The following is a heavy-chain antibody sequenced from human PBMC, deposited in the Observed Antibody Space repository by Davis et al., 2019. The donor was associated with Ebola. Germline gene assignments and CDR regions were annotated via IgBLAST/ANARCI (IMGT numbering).Heavy chain of an antibody. V-gene: IGHV3-30*19. CDR1: GFTFRNYG. Sequence: GGSLRLSCAASGFTFRNYGMHWVRQAPGKGLEWVAVIWYDGSRRYYGDSVKGRFTISRHNSKNTLYLQMNSLRAEDTAVYYCASLDSSGWGLDYWGQGTLVTVSS. D-gene: IGHD6-19*01. CDR2: IWYDGSRR. J-gene: IGHJ4*02. CDR3: ASLDSSGWGLDY.